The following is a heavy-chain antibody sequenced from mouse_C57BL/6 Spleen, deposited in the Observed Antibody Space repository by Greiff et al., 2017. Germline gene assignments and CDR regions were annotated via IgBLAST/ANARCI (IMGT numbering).Heavy chain of an antibody. J-gene: IGHJ2*01. Sequence: VQLKESGPGLVKPSQSLSLTCSVTGYSITSGYYWNWIRQFPGNKLEWMGYISYDGSNNYNPSLKNRISITRDTSKNQFFLKLNSVTTEDTATYYCARGGPYGLYFDYWGQGTTLTVSS. CDR1: GYSITSGYY. CDR3: ARGGPYGLYFDY. CDR2: ISYDGSN. V-gene: IGHV3-6*01. D-gene: IGHD1-1*02.